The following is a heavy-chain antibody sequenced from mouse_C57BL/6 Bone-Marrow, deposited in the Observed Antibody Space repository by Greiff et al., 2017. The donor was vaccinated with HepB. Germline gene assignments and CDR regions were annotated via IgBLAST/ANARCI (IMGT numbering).Heavy chain of an antibody. CDR1: GYTFTSYW. J-gene: IGHJ4*01. Sequence: QVQLQQSGPELVKPGASVKLSCKASGYTFTSYWMHWVKQRPGQGLEWIGNINPSNGGTNYNEKFKSKATLTVDKSSSTAYMQLSSLTSEDSAVYYCARGDDGYYEVMDYWGQGTSVTVSS. CDR3: ARGDDGYYEVMDY. V-gene: IGHV1-53*01. D-gene: IGHD2-3*01. CDR2: INPSNGGT.